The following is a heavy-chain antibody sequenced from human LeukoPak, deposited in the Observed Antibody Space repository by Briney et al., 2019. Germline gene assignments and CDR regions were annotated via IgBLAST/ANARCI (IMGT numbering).Heavy chain of an antibody. CDR3: AGGGGKFDY. V-gene: IGHV3-21*01. CDR1: GFIFSSYG. D-gene: IGHD4-23*01. CDR2: ISSSSSYI. J-gene: IGHJ4*02. Sequence: PGGSLRLSCEASGFIFSSYGMTWVRQAPGKGLEWVSSISSSSSYIYYADSVKGRFTISRDNAKNSLYLQMNSLRAEDTAVYYCAGGGGKFDYWGQGTLVTVSS.